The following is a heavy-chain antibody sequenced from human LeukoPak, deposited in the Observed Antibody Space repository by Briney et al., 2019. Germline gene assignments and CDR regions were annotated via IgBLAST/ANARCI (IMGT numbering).Heavy chain of an antibody. V-gene: IGHV1-46*01. CDR3: ARDRSSSWKYYYYYGMDV. D-gene: IGHD6-13*01. CDR1: GYTFTSYY. CDR2: INPSGGST. Sequence: ASVKVSCKASGYTFTSYYMRWVRQAPGQGLEWMGIINPSGGSTSYAQKFQGRVTMTRDTSTSTVYMELSSLRSEDTAVYYCARDRSSSWKYYYYYGMDVWGQGTTVTVSS. J-gene: IGHJ6*02.